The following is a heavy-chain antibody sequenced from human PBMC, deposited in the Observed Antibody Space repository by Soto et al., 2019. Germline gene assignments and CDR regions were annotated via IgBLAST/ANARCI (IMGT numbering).Heavy chain of an antibody. CDR2: IYYSGST. J-gene: IGHJ4*02. Sequence: ASETLSLTCTVSGGSISSGGYYWSWIRQLPGKGLEWIGYIYYSGSTFYNPSLKSRVTISADTSKNQFSLKLSSVTAADTAVYYCARERGSTGFDYWGQGTLVTVSS. V-gene: IGHV4-31*03. CDR3: ARERGSTGFDY. CDR1: GGSISSGGYY. D-gene: IGHD2-2*01.